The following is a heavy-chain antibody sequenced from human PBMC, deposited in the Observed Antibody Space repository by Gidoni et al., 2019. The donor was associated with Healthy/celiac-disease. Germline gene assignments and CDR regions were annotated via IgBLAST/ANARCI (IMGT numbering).Heavy chain of an antibody. Sequence: EVQLVQSGAEVKKPGETLKISCKGSGYSFTSYWIGWVRQMPGKGLEWMGIIYPGDSDTRYSPSFQGQVTISADKSISTAYLQWSSLKASDTAMYYCARADYDILTGQIGGVDYWGQGTLVTVSS. J-gene: IGHJ4*02. CDR3: ARADYDILTGQIGGVDY. CDR2: IYPGDSDT. V-gene: IGHV5-51*01. D-gene: IGHD3-9*01. CDR1: GYSFTSYW.